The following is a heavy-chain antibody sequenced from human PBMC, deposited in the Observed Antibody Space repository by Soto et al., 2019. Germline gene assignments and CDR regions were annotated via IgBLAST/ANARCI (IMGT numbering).Heavy chain of an antibody. CDR3: ARGGRYSSGWYFSNY. Sequence: EVQLVESGGGLVKPGGSLRLSCAASGFTFSSYSMNWVRQAPGKGLEWVSSISSSRSYIYYADSVKGRFTISRDNAKNSLYLQMNSLRAEDTAVYYCARGGRYSSGWYFSNYWGQGTLVTVSS. CDR1: GFTFSSYS. V-gene: IGHV3-21*01. CDR2: ISSSRSYI. D-gene: IGHD6-19*01. J-gene: IGHJ4*02.